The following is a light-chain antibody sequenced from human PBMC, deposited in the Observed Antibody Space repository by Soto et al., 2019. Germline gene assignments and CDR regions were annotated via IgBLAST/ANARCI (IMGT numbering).Light chain of an antibody. J-gene: IGKJ1*01. CDR2: DAS. V-gene: IGKV3-20*01. CDR3: QQYESSPRT. CDR1: QSVSSY. Sequence: EIVMTQSPATLSVSPGERATLSCRASQSVSSYLAWYQQKPGQAPRLLIYDASNRATGIPDRFSASGSGTDFTLTISRLEPEDFAVYYCQQYESSPRTFGQGTKVDIK.